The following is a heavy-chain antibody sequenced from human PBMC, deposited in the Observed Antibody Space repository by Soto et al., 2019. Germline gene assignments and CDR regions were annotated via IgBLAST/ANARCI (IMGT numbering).Heavy chain of an antibody. CDR3: ARDYYYYDSSGYTYYFDY. J-gene: IGHJ4*02. CDR2: IWYDGSNK. CDR1: GFTFSSYG. V-gene: IGHV3-33*01. D-gene: IGHD3-22*01. Sequence: GGSLRLSCAASGFTFSSYGMHWVRQAPGKGLEWVAVIWYDGSNKYYADSVKGRFTISRDNSKNTLYLQMNSLRAEDTAVYYCARDYYYYDSSGYTYYFDYWGQGTLVTVSS.